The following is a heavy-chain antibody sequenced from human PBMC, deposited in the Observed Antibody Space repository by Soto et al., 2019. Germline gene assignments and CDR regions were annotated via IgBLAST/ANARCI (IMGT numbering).Heavy chain of an antibody. CDR3: ARGHSGYEYYFDD. V-gene: IGHV1-18*01. CDR1: GYTFTSYC. CDR2: ISAYNGNT. Sequence: ASVMVSCKASGYTFTSYCISWVREAPGQGLEWMGWISAYNGNTNYAQKLQGRVTMTTDTSTSTAYMELRSLRSDDTAVYYCARGHSGYEYYFDDWGQGTLVTVSS. D-gene: IGHD5-12*01. J-gene: IGHJ4*02.